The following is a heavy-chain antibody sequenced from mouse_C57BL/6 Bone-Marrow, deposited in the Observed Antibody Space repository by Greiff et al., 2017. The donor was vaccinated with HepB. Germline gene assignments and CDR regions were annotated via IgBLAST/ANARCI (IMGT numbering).Heavy chain of an antibody. V-gene: IGHV1-55*01. Sequence: VQLQQSGAELVKPGASVKMSCKASGYTFTSYWITWVKQRPGQGLEWIGDIYPGSGSTNYNEKFKSKATLTVDTSSSTAYMQLSSLTSEDSAVYYCARAGGSGYVRYFDYWGQGTTLTVSS. CDR2: IYPGSGST. CDR1: GYTFTSYW. J-gene: IGHJ2*01. CDR3: ARAGGSGYVRYFDY. D-gene: IGHD3-2*02.